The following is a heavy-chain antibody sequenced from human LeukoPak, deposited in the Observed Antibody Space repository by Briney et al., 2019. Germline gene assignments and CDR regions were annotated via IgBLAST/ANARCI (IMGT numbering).Heavy chain of an antibody. V-gene: IGHV4-39*01. D-gene: IGHD3-22*01. CDR3: ARLNYYYDSSGYYSSSPFDY. CDR2: IYYSGST. J-gene: IGHJ4*02. CDR1: GGSISSSSYY. Sequence: PSETLSLTCTASGGSISSSSYYWGWIRQPPGKGLEWIGSIYYSGSTYYNPSLKSRVTISVDTSKNQFSLKLSSVTAADTAVYYCARLNYYYDSSGYYSSSPFDYWGQGTLVTVSS.